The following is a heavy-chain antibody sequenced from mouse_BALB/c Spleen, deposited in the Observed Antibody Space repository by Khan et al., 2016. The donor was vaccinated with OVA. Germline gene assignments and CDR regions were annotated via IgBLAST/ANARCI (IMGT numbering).Heavy chain of an antibody. V-gene: IGHV1-7*01. D-gene: IGHD1-1*01. Sequence: VQLQESGAELAKPGASVKMSCKASGYTFINYWILWVKQRPGQGLEWIGYIIPSTGYTEYNQNFKDKATLTAEKSSSTAYMQLSSLTSEDSAVDYCARRGLRWDFDYWGQGTTLTVSS. CDR1: GYTFINYW. CDR3: ARRGLRWDFDY. CDR2: IIPSTGYT. J-gene: IGHJ2*01.